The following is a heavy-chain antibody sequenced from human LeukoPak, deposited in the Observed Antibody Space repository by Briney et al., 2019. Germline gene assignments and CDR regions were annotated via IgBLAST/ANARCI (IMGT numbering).Heavy chain of an antibody. CDR2: IGGSGGST. CDR1: GFTFSSYA. CDR3: AKYYDFWSGYSVYYYMDV. J-gene: IGHJ6*03. V-gene: IGHV3-23*01. D-gene: IGHD3-3*01. Sequence: GGSLRLSCAASGFTFSSYAMSWVRQAPGKGLEWVSAIGGSGGSTYYADSVKGRFTISRDNSKNTLYLQMNSLRAEDTAVYYCAKYYDFWSGYSVYYYMDVWGKGTTVTVSS.